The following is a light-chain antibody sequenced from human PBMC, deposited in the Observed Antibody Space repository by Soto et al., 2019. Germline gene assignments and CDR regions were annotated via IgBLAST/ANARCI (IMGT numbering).Light chain of an antibody. V-gene: IGKV1-39*01. CDR1: QTVPTF. J-gene: IGKJ3*01. CDR3: QQRYNTPFT. Sequence: IQMTQSPSSLSASVGDTVTITCRASQTVPTFLNWYQQKPGKAPKLLIYATSSLEGGFPSRFSGSGSGTDFTLTINSLQPEDFATCYSQQRYNTPFTFGPETKVDLK. CDR2: ATS.